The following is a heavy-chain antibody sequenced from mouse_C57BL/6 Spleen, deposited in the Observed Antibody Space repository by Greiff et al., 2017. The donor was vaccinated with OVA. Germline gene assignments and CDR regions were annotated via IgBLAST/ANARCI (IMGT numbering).Heavy chain of an antibody. J-gene: IGHJ4*01. V-gene: IGHV7-3*01. CDR1: GFTFTDYY. CDR2: IRNKANGYTT. D-gene: IGHD2-4*01. Sequence: EVHLVESGGGLVQPGGSLSLSCAASGFTFTDYYMSWVRQPPGKALEWLGFIRNKANGYTTEYSASVKGRFTISRDNSQSILYLQMNALRAEDSATYYCARYLYYDYDDAMDYWGQGTSVTVSS. CDR3: ARYLYYDYDDAMDY.